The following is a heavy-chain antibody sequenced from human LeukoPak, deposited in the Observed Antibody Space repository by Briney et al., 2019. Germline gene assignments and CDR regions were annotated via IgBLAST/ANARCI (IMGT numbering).Heavy chain of an antibody. CDR3: ARLWGYCESTRCYAFDY. Sequence: SETLSLTCAVSGYSISSGYYWGWIRQPPGKGLEWIGSIYHSGSTYYSPSIRSLVTISVDAYKTQYSLKLSSVTAADTAVYYCARLWGYCESTRCYAFDYWGQGTLVTVSS. CDR2: IYHSGST. CDR1: GYSISSGYY. V-gene: IGHV4-38-2*01. J-gene: IGHJ4*02. D-gene: IGHD2-2*01.